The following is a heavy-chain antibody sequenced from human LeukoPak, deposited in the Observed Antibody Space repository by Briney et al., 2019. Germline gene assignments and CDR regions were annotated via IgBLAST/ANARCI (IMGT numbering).Heavy chain of an antibody. CDR1: GYTFTSYG. D-gene: IGHD1-26*01. J-gene: IGHJ4*02. V-gene: IGHV1-18*01. CDR3: ATDTGIVGAYYFDY. Sequence: ASVKVSCKASGYTFTSYGISWVRQAPGQGLEWMGWISAYNGNTNYAQKLQRRVTMTTDTSTSTAYMELRSLRSDDTAVYYCATDTGIVGAYYFDYWGQGTLVTVSS. CDR2: ISAYNGNT.